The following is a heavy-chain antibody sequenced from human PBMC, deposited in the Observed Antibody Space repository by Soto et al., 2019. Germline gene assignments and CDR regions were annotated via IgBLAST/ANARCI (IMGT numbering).Heavy chain of an antibody. CDR3: ARDQGSIAVAGTI. Sequence: EVQLVEFGGGLIQPGGSLRLACAASGFSVSSNYMSWVRQAPGKGLEWVSVIYTGGSTHYADSVEGRFTISRDISKNTLYLQMNSLRAEDTAVYYCARDQGSIAVAGTIWGQGTLVTVSS. CDR1: GFSVSSNY. V-gene: IGHV3-53*01. CDR2: IYTGGST. D-gene: IGHD6-19*01. J-gene: IGHJ4*02.